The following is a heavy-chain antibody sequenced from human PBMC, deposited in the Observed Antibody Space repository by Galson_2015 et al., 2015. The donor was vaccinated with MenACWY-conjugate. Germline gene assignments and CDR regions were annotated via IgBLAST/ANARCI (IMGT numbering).Heavy chain of an antibody. D-gene: IGHD4-17*01. J-gene: IGHJ6*02. V-gene: IGHV3-7*03. CDR1: RYIFSGYW. Sequence: SLRLSCAASRYIFSGYWMGWVRQAPGKGLDWVANIKPDGSDIECADSVKARITISRDNAKNSLYLQMNSLRAEDTAIYYCARGTVNALGTKYYGMDVWGQGTTVTVSS. CDR3: ARGTVNALGTKYYGMDV. CDR2: IKPDGSDI.